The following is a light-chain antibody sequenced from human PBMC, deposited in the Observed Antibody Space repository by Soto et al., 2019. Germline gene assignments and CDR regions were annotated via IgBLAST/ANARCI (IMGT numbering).Light chain of an antibody. CDR2: GAS. CDR3: HQYGISP. Sequence: EIVLTQSPGTLSLSPGERATLSCRASQSVSSSYLAWYQQKPGQAPRLLIHGASSRATGIPDRFSGSGSGTEFTLTISRLEPEDFAVYYCHQYGISPFGGGTKVEIK. CDR1: QSVSSSY. V-gene: IGKV3-20*01. J-gene: IGKJ4*01.